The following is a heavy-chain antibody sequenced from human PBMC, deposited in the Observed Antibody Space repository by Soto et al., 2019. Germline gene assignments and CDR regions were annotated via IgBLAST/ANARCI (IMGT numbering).Heavy chain of an antibody. D-gene: IGHD2-21*02. J-gene: IGHJ4*02. Sequence: GGSLRLSCAASGFTFSSYSMNWVRQAPGKGLEWVSSISSSGSSTYNAASVKGRFTISRDNSKNTVYLQMNSLRAEDTAVYYCAKESPYCGGDCYSGPPFWGQGTLVTVS. CDR2: ISSSGSST. CDR3: AKESPYCGGDCYSGPPF. V-gene: IGHV3-23*01. CDR1: GFTFSSYS.